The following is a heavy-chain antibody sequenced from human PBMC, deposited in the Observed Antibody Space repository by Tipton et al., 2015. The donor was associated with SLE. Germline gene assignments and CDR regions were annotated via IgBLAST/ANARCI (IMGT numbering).Heavy chain of an antibody. V-gene: IGHV4-30-2*01. D-gene: IGHD2-21*01. Sequence: TLSLTCAVSGGSMNSGGYSWNWIRQPPGKGLEWIGYILHSGSTYYNPSLKSRVTISVDRSRNEFSLELRSVTAADTAVYYCARHRVVKITTTPIGWLDPWGQGTLVTVSS. CDR1: GGSMNSGGYS. CDR2: ILHSGST. J-gene: IGHJ5*02. CDR3: ARHRVVKITTTPIGWLDP.